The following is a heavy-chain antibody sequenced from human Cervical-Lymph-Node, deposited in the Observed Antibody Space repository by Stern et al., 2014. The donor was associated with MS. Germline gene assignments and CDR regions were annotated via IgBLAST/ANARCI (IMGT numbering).Heavy chain of an antibody. Sequence: VQLVESGGGVVQPGRSLSLSCVASGFTFSTYAMHWVRQAPGKGLEWVAFVSYDGTQRNSTDSVKARFTISRDNSKNTLYLHMNSLRDEDTAVYFCARGGRGVGLEYWGQGALATVSS. CDR3: ARGGRGVGLEY. D-gene: IGHD3-10*01. V-gene: IGHV3-30-3*01. J-gene: IGHJ4*02. CDR1: GFTFSTYA. CDR2: VSYDGTQR.